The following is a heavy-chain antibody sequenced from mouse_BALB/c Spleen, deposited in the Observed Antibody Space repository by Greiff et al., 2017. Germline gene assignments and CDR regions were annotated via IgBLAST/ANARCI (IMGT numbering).Heavy chain of an antibody. Sequence: EVNVVESGGGLVQPGGSRKLSCAASGFTFSSFGMHWVRQAPEKGLEWVAYISSGSSTIYYADTVKGRFTISRDNPKNTLFLQMTSLRSEDTAMYYCARSVRRDAMDYWGQGTSVTVSS. J-gene: IGHJ4*01. V-gene: IGHV5-17*02. D-gene: IGHD2-14*01. CDR2: ISSGSSTI. CDR1: GFTFSSFG. CDR3: ARSVRRDAMDY.